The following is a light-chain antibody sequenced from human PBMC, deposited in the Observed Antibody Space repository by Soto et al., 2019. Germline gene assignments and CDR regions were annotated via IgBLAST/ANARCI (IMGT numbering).Light chain of an antibody. CDR2: GAA. V-gene: IGKV3D-15*01. CDR1: HSVDSY. Sequence: EVVMTQSPGTLSVSTGEGATLSCRASHSVDSYVAWYQQKPGQAPRLLMYGAATRPSGIPARFSGSGSGTEFTLTISSLQSEDFAVYYCQQYDSWRLTFGGGTKVEIK. J-gene: IGKJ4*01. CDR3: QQYDSWRLT.